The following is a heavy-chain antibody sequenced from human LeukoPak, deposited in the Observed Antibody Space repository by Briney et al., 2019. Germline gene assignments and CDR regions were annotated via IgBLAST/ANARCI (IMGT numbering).Heavy chain of an antibody. J-gene: IGHJ4*02. CDR3: ARQEGIVGSTTGIDY. CDR2: IYHSGST. V-gene: IGHV4-38-2*01. CDR1: GYSISSGYY. Sequence: SETLSLTCAVSGYSISSGYYWGWIRQPPGKGLEWIGSIYHSGSTFYNPSLKSRVTISVDMSKNQFSLKLSSVTAADTAVYYCARQEGIVGSTTGIDYWGQGTLVTVSS. D-gene: IGHD1-26*01.